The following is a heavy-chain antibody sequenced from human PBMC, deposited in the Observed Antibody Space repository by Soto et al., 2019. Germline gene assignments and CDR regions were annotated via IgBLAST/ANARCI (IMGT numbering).Heavy chain of an antibody. CDR3: AKDRGSGSYAANYYYYGMDV. V-gene: IGHV3-9*01. CDR2: INWNSGSI. Sequence: PGGSLRLSCVASGFPFSNYYMDWVRQAPGKGLEWVAGINWNSGSIGYADSVKGRFTISRDNAKTSLYLQMNSLRAEDTALYYCAKDRGSGSYAANYYYYGMDVWGQGTTVTVSS. J-gene: IGHJ6*02. D-gene: IGHD3-10*01. CDR1: GFPFSNYY.